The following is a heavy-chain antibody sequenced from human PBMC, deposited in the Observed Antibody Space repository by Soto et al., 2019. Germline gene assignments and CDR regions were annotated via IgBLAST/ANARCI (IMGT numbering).Heavy chain of an antibody. CDR2: LSGSGTST. CDR1: GFSFVNYA. V-gene: IGHV3-23*01. J-gene: IGHJ4*02. D-gene: IGHD6-19*01. Sequence: PGGSLRLSCAASGFSFVNYAMNWVRQAPGKGLEWVSGLSGSGTSTYYADSVKGRFTISRDNSRDTLFLQMNSLTADDTAVYYCAKATTNGGWFNPFDSWCQGALVTV. CDR3: AKATTNGGWFNPFDS.